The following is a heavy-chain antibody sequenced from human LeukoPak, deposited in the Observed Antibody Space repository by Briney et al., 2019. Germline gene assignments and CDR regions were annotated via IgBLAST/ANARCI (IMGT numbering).Heavy chain of an antibody. CDR3: ARVTRPGIAAAVAFDP. CDR1: GGSISRYY. J-gene: IGHJ5*02. D-gene: IGHD6-13*01. Sequence: SETLSLTCTVSGGSISRYYCYWIRQPPGKGLEWIGYFYYSGSTNYNPSLKSRVTISLDTSKNQFSLKLSSVTAADTAVYYCARVTRPGIAAAVAFDPWGQGTLVTVSS. V-gene: IGHV4-59*01. CDR2: FYYSGST.